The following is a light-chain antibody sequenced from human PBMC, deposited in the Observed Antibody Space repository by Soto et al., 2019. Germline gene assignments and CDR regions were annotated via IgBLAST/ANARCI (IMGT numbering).Light chain of an antibody. CDR1: SSDVGGYNY. CDR2: EVS. V-gene: IGLV2-14*01. CDR3: SSLTSSIIDYV. Sequence: QSALTQPASVSGSPGQSITISCTGTSSDVGGYNYVSWYQQHPGKAPKLMIYEVSNRPSGVSNRFSGSKSGNTASLTISGLQAEDEADYYCSSLTSSIIDYVFGTGTKVTV. J-gene: IGLJ1*01.